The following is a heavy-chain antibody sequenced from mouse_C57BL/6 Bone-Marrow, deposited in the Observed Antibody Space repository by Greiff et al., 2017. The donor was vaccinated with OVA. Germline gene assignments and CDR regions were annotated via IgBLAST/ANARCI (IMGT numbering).Heavy chain of an antibody. J-gene: IGHJ3*01. Sequence: EVQLVESEGGLVQPGSSMILSCTASGFTFSDYYMAWVRQVPEKGLEWVANINYDGSSTYYLDSLKSRFIISRDNAKNILYLQMSSLMSEDTATYYCARDNDDSFAYWGQGTLVTVSA. CDR1: GFTFSDYY. CDR3: ARDNDDSFAY. CDR2: INYDGSST. V-gene: IGHV5-16*01. D-gene: IGHD2-3*01.